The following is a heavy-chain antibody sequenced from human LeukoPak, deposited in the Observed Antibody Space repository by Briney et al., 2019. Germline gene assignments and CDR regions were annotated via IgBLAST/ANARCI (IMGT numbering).Heavy chain of an antibody. Sequence: GGSLRLSCAVSGFTFSSYAMSWVRQAPGKGLEWVSVIYSGGSTYYADSVKGRFTISRDNSKNTLYLQMNSLRAEDTAVYYCARNLIVVVTAKPVEYYGMDVWGQGTTVTVSS. V-gene: IGHV3-66*01. J-gene: IGHJ6*02. CDR3: ARNLIVVVTAKPVEYYGMDV. CDR1: GFTFSSYA. D-gene: IGHD2-21*02. CDR2: IYSGGST.